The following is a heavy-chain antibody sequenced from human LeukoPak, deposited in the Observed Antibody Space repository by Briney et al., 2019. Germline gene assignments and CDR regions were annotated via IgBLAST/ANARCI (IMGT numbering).Heavy chain of an antibody. CDR3: ATYSSAFSY. V-gene: IGHV3-7*01. CDR2: IKQDGSDK. D-gene: IGHD6-19*01. J-gene: IGHJ4*02. Sequence: GGSLRLSCAASGFTFSSYCMSWVRQAPGKGLEWVANIKQDGSDKYYVDSVKGRFTISRDNAKNSLYLQMNSLRAEDTAVYYCATYSSAFSYWGQGTLVTVSS. CDR1: GFTFSSYC.